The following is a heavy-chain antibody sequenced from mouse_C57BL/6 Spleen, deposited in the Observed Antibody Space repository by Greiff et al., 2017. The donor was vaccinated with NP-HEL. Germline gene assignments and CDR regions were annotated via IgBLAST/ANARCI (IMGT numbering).Heavy chain of an antibody. J-gene: IGHJ2*01. CDR3: ARNVYYDYDGGVYYFDY. V-gene: IGHV2-9-1*01. Sequence: QVQLKESGPGLVAPSQSLSITCTVSGFSLTSYAISWVRQPPGKGLEWLGVIWTGGGTNYNSALKSRLSISKDNSKSQVFLKMNSLQTDDTARYYCARNVYYDYDGGVYYFDYWGQGTTLTVSS. D-gene: IGHD2-4*01. CDR2: IWTGGGT. CDR1: GFSLTSYA.